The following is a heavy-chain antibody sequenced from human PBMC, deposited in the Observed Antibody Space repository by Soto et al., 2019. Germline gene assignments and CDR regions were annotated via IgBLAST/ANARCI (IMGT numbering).Heavy chain of an antibody. CDR2: IFPSRTT. J-gene: IGHJ4*02. CDR1: GGSLSGATYS. Sequence: SETLSLTCGVSGGSLSGATYSWNWIRQPPGKGLEWIGYIFPSRTTYYNPSLKSRVTISIDVSKNQFSLSLRSLTAADTAVYYCARSRECDYWSQGTLVTVSS. CDR3: ARSRECDY. V-gene: IGHV4-30-2*01.